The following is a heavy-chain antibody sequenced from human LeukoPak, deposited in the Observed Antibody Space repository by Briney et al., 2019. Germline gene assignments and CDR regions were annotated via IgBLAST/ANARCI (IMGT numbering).Heavy chain of an antibody. Sequence: GGSLRLSCAASGFTFDDYAMHWVRQAPGKGLEWVSGISWNSGSIGYADSVKGRFTISRDNPKNSLYLQMNSVRAEDLAVYYCARESTAVGDYYFDYWGQGILVAVSS. CDR2: ISWNSGSI. CDR1: GFTFDDYA. D-gene: IGHD3-16*01. J-gene: IGHJ4*02. CDR3: ARESTAVGDYYFDY. V-gene: IGHV3-9*03.